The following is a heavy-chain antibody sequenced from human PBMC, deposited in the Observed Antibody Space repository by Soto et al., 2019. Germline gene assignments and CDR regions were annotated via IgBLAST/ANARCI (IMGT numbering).Heavy chain of an antibody. CDR3: ARQRNSGSYYASWFDP. J-gene: IGHJ5*02. V-gene: IGHV4-39*01. Sequence: SETLSLTCTVSGGSISSSSYYWGWIRQPPGKGLEWIGSIYYSGSTYYNPSLKSRVTISVDTSKNQFSLKLSSVTAADTAVYYCARQRNSGSYYASWFDPWGQGTLVTVSS. CDR2: IYYSGST. CDR1: GGSISSSSYY. D-gene: IGHD1-26*01.